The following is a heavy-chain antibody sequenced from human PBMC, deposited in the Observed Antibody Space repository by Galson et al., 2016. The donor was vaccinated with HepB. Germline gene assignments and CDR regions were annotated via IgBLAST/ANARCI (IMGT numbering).Heavy chain of an antibody. V-gene: IGHV4-39*06. CDR1: GGSISRSTYY. D-gene: IGHD1-26*01. CDR2: IYDTGST. J-gene: IGHJ4*02. Sequence: SETLSLTCTVSGGSISRSTYYWGWIRQPPGKGLEWLGSIYDTGSTYSRPSLKSRVTLSVDTPKNQFPLKLTSVTAADTAVYYCARFGPSGSYFDYWGQGTLATVSS. CDR3: ARFGPSGSYFDY.